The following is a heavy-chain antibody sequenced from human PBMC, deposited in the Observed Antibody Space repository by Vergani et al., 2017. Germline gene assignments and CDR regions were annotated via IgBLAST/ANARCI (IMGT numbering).Heavy chain of an antibody. CDR2: IDPSDSYT. V-gene: IGHV5-10-1*01. J-gene: IGHJ4*02. D-gene: IGHD1-26*01. Sequence: VQLVQSGAEVKKPGASVKVSCKASGYTFTSYGISWVRQAPGQGLEWMGRIDPSDSYTNYSPSFQGHVTISADKSISTAYLQWSSLKASDTAMYYCARHRGSSGTYYFDYWGQGTLVTVSS. CDR1: GYTFTSYG. CDR3: ARHRGSSGTYYFDY.